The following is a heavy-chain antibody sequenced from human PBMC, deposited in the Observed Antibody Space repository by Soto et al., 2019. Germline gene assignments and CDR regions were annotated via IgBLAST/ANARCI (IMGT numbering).Heavy chain of an antibody. CDR3: AREGGTLWFGELRARYVDC. Sequence: ASVKVSCKASGYTFTSYDINWVRQATGQGLEWMGWMNPNSRNTGYAQKFQGRVTMTRSTSLSTAYMELSSLRSEDTAVYYCAREGGTLWFGELRARYVDCWGQGTLVTVSS. D-gene: IGHD3-10*01. CDR1: GYTFTSYD. V-gene: IGHV1-8*01. J-gene: IGHJ4*02. CDR2: MNPNSRNT.